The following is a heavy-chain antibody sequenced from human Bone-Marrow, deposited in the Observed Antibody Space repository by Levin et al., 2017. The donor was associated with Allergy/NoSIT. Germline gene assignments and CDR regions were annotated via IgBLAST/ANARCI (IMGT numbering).Heavy chain of an antibody. J-gene: IGHJ6*03. CDR2: IYYSGSS. D-gene: IGHD7-27*01. V-gene: IGHV4-39*01. CDR1: GGSISSGSYF. Sequence: SQTLSLTCTVSGGSISSGSYFWGWIRQPPGKGLEWIGNIYYSGSSYYNPSLKSRVTISVDTSKNQFSLKLSSVTAADTAVYYCARHVGIWGSYYYYYYYMDVWGKGTTVTVSS. CDR3: ARHVGIWGSYYYYYYYMDV.